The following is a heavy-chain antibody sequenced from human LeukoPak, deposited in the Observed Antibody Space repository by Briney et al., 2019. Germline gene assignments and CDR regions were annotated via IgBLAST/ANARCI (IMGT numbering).Heavy chain of an antibody. V-gene: IGHV3-23*01. Sequence: GGSLRLSCAASGSTFSSYAMSWVRQAPGKGLEWVAAISDSGDATYYADSVKGRFTFSRDNSKNTLSLQMSSLRAEDTAVYFCAKVSRGSGFTTPLDYWGQGTPVTVSS. CDR1: GSTFSSYA. D-gene: IGHD3-22*01. J-gene: IGHJ4*02. CDR3: AKVSRGSGFTTPLDY. CDR2: ISDSGDAT.